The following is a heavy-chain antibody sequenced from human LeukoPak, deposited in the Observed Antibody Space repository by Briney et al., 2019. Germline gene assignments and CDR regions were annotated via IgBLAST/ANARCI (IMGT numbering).Heavy chain of an antibody. CDR3: ARGRTRPTYYYYYYMDV. Sequence: GGSLRLSCAASGFTFSSYWMSWVPQAPGKGLEWVANIKQDGSEKYYVDSVKGRFTISRDNAKNSLYLQMNSLRAEDTAVYYCARGRTRPTYYYYYYMDVWGKGTTVTVSS. V-gene: IGHV3-7*01. J-gene: IGHJ6*03. CDR2: IKQDGSEK. D-gene: IGHD2-2*01. CDR1: GFTFSSYW.